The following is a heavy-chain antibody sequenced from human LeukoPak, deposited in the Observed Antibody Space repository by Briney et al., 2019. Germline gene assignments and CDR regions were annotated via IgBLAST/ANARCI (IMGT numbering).Heavy chain of an antibody. Sequence: GGSLRLSCAASGFTFSSYHMNWVRQAPGKGLEWVSSISTTISYIYYADSVKGRFTISRDNAKNSLYLQMNSLRAEDTAVYYCARDAYGDYGFDYWGQGTLSPSPQ. J-gene: IGHJ4*02. D-gene: IGHD4-17*01. CDR2: ISTTISYI. CDR1: GFTFSSYH. V-gene: IGHV3-21*01. CDR3: ARDAYGDYGFDY.